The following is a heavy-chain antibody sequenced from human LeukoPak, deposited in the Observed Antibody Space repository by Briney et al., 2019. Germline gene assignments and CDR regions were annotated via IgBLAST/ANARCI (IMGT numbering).Heavy chain of an antibody. CDR2: IKQDGSEE. CDR3: AREFMNTAMAPIGYYYYYMDV. D-gene: IGHD5-18*01. CDR1: GFTFSSYW. V-gene: IGHV3-7*01. J-gene: IGHJ6*03. Sequence: PGGSLRLSCAASGFTFSSYWMSWVRQAPGKGLEWVANIKQDGSEEHYVDSVKGRFTISRDNAKNSLYLQMNSLRAEDTAVYYCAREFMNTAMAPIGYYYYYMDVWGKGTTVTVSS.